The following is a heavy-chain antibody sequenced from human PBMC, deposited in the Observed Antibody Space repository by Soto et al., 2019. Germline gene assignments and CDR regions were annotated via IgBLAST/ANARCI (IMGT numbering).Heavy chain of an antibody. J-gene: IGHJ4*02. D-gene: IGHD3-3*01. CDR2: ISYDGSNK. V-gene: IGHV3-30*18. Sequence: QVQLVESGGGVVQPGRSLRLSCAASGFTFSSYGMHWVRQAPGKGLEWVAVISYDGSNKYYADSVKGRFTISRDNSKNMLYLQMNSLRAEDTAVYYCAKVADFWSGYLPPDYWGQGTLVTVSS. CDR3: AKVADFWSGYLPPDY. CDR1: GFTFSSYG.